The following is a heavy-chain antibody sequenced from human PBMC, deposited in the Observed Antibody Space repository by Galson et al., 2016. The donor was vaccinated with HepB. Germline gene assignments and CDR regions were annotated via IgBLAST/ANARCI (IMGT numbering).Heavy chain of an antibody. CDR2: IKEDGSEQ. V-gene: IGHV3-7*01. Sequence: SLRLSCAASGFTFSRSWMTWVRQAPGKGLEWVANIKEDGSEQFYVDSVKGRLPISRDNAKSSLYLHMNSLRAQDTAVYHCARDPAQRSCNGANCWGAFDIWGQGTMVTVSS. D-gene: IGHD2-15*01. CDR3: ARDPAQRSCNGANCWGAFDI. CDR1: GFTFSRSW. J-gene: IGHJ3*02.